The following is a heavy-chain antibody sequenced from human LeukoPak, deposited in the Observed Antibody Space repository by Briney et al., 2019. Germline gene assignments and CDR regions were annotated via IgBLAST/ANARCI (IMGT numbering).Heavy chain of an antibody. CDR3: ARVGLLSSSSQPLDY. Sequence: ASVKVSCKASGYTFTSYYMHWVRQAPGQGLEWMGIINPSGGSTSYAQKFQGRVTMTRDTSTSTVYMELGSLRSEDTAVYYCARVGLLSSSSQPLDYWGQGTLVTVSS. J-gene: IGHJ4*02. V-gene: IGHV1-46*01. CDR1: GYTFTSYY. D-gene: IGHD6-6*01. CDR2: INPSGGST.